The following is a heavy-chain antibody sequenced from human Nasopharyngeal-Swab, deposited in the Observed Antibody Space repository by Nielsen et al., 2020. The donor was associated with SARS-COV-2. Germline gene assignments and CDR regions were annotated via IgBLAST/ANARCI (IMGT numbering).Heavy chain of an antibody. Sequence: WIRQPPGKGLEWFGSISYSGSTYYNPSLKSRVTISVDTSKNQFSLKLSSVTAADTAVYYCARDTGCGGDCPKEVNSYGMDVWGQGTTVTVSS. D-gene: IGHD2-21*01. CDR3: ARDTGCGGDCPKEVNSYGMDV. V-gene: IGHV4-39*07. CDR2: ISYSGST. J-gene: IGHJ6*02.